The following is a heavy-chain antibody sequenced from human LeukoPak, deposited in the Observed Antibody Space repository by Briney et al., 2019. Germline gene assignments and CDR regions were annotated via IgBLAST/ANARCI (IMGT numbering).Heavy chain of an antibody. CDR3: ARAPSGWNFDC. CDR1: GITVASSY. Sequence: GGSLRLSCAASGITVASSYMSWVRQAPGEGLEWVSAIYSGGATYYADSAKGRFTISRDNSKNTLYLQMNNLRVEDTAVYYCARAPSGWNFDCWGQGALVTVST. V-gene: IGHV3-66*01. J-gene: IGHJ4*02. CDR2: IYSGGAT. D-gene: IGHD6-19*01.